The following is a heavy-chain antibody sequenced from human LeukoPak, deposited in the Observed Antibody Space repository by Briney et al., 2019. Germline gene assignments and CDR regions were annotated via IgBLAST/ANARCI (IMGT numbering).Heavy chain of an antibody. Sequence: PGGSLRLSCAASGFDFTLYEMNWFRQAAGGGLEWIAYISASGDTVDYAESVKGRFTISRDNAKSSLFLHMNSLRAEDTAVYYCARDEPASMAAFDIWGQGTMVTVSS. CDR2: ISASGDTV. CDR1: GFDFTLYE. V-gene: IGHV3-48*03. J-gene: IGHJ3*02. D-gene: IGHD5-24*01. CDR3: ARDEPASMAAFDI.